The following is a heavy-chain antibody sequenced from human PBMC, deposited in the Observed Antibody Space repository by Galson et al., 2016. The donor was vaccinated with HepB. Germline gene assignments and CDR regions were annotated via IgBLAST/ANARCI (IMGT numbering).Heavy chain of an antibody. D-gene: IGHD1-1*01. CDR3: AKERLVRRIFDH. V-gene: IGHV3-23*01. CDR2: ISTRRTT. CDR1: GFVFSNFG. J-gene: IGHJ4*02. Sequence: SLRLSCAASGFVFSNFGLSWVRQAPGKGLEWVASISTRRTTYYSDSVQGRFTISRDNSNNTLYPQMNGLRAGDTAVYYCAKERLVRRIFDHWGQGTLLTVSS.